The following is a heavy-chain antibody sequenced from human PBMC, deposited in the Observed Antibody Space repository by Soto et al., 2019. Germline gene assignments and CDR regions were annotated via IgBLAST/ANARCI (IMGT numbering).Heavy chain of an antibody. Sequence: GGSLRLSCAASGFTFSSYGMHWVRQAPGKGLEWVAVIWYDGSNKYYADSVKGRFTISRDNSKNTLYLQMNSLRAEDTAVYYCARDPGKMCSGGSCYSLATDYWGQGTLVTVSS. CDR1: GFTFSSYG. D-gene: IGHD2-15*01. V-gene: IGHV3-33*01. J-gene: IGHJ4*02. CDR3: ARDPGKMCSGGSCYSLATDY. CDR2: IWYDGSNK.